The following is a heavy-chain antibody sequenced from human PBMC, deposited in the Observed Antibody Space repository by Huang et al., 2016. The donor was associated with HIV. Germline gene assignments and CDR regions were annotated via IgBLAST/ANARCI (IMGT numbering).Heavy chain of an antibody. CDR2: IIPIFDTA. V-gene: IGHV1-69*13. D-gene: IGHD3-16*01. Sequence: QVQLVQSGAEVKKPGSSVTVSCKASGGTFSSYAISGVRQAPGQGLEWMVGIIPIFDTANDAQKFQGRVTITADESTSTDYMELSSLRSEDTAVYYCARGINGGAFDIWGQGTMVTVSS. CDR3: ARGINGGAFDI. J-gene: IGHJ3*02. CDR1: GGTFSSYA.